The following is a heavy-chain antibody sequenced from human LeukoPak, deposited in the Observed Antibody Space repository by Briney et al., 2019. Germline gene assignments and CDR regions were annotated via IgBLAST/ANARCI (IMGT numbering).Heavy chain of an antibody. J-gene: IGHJ4*02. CDR2: IYTSGST. D-gene: IGHD3-22*01. CDR3: ARGTYYYDSSIDY. Sequence: SQTLSLTCTVSGGSISSGSYYWSWIRQPAGKGLEWIGRIYTSGSTNYNPSLKSRVTISVDTSKNQFSLKLSSVTAADTAVYYCARGTYYYDSSIDYWGQGTLVTASS. V-gene: IGHV4-61*02. CDR1: GGSISSGSYY.